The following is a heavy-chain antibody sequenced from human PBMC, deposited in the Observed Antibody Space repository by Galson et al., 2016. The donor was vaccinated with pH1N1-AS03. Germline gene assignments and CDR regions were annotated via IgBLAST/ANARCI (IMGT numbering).Heavy chain of an antibody. Sequence: SLRLSCAASGFTFSDFDMHWVRQVSRKGLEWVSGIGSAGDTYYAASLKGRFTISRENAKNSLYLQMSSVTAGDTAVYYCARDPPGLDVWGQGTAVTVSS. V-gene: IGHV3-13*01. CDR3: ARDPPGLDV. CDR2: IGSAGDT. J-gene: IGHJ6*02. CDR1: GFTFSDFD.